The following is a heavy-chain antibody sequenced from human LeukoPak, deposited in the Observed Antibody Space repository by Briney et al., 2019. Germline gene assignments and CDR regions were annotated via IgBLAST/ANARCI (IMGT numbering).Heavy chain of an antibody. J-gene: IGHJ4*02. Sequence: ASVKVSCKASGYTLTSYGISWVRQAPGQALEWMGWISAYNGNTNYAQKLQGRVTMTTDTSTSTAHMELRSVRYDDTAVYYCARDTRTTVTLDRDYWGQGTLVTVSS. CDR1: GYTLTSYG. CDR3: ARDTRTTVTLDRDY. V-gene: IGHV1-18*04. D-gene: IGHD4-17*01. CDR2: ISAYNGNT.